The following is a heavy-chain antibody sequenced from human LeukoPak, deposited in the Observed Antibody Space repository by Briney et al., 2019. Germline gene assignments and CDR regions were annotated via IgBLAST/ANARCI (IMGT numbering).Heavy chain of an antibody. Sequence: PSETLSPTCTVSGGSISRYYWSWLRQPPGKELEWGGYVYYSASTNYNPSLKSRVTISVDTSKNQFSLKLSSVTAADTAVYYCATEQVSGSAWGFDYWGQGSLVTVSS. J-gene: IGHJ4*02. CDR1: GGSISRYY. D-gene: IGHD6-19*01. V-gene: IGHV4-59*08. CDR2: VYYSAST. CDR3: ATEQVSGSAWGFDY.